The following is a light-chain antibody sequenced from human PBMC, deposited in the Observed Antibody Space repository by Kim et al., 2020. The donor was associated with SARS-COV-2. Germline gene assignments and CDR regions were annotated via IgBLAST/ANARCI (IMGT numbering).Light chain of an antibody. Sequence: SVSPGQTVSIACSGDKLGDKNACWYQQKPGQSPVVVIYQNNKRPSGIPERFSGSHSGNTATLTISGTQPMDEADYYCQAWDNSYWVFGGGTKLTVL. CDR3: QAWDNSYWV. V-gene: IGLV3-1*01. CDR1: KLGDKN. CDR2: QNN. J-gene: IGLJ3*02.